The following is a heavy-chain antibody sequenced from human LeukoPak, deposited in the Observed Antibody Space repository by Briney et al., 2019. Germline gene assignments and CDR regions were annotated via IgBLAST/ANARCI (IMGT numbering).Heavy chain of an antibody. D-gene: IGHD6-19*01. CDR3: ARLAAPRIAVAGYFDS. Sequence: GGSLRLSCAASGFTFSSYSMNWVRQAPGKGLEWVSSISSCGNYIYYADSVKGRFTISTDNAKNSLYLQMSSLRAEDTAVYYCARLAAPRIAVAGYFDSWGQGALVTVSS. CDR2: ISSCGNYI. J-gene: IGHJ4*02. CDR1: GFTFSSYS. V-gene: IGHV3-21*01.